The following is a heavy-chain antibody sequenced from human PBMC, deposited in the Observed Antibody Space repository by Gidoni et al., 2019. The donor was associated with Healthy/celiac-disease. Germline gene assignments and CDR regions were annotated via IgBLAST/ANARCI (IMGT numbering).Heavy chain of an antibody. Sequence: QVQLVQSGAEVKKPGAAVKVSCKASGYTFTSYGISWVRQAPGQVLEWMGWISAYNGNTNYAQKLQGRVTMTTDTSTSTAYMELRSLRSDDTSVYYCARDAPVYDSSGYAPFDYWGQGTLVTVSS. V-gene: IGHV1-18*04. CDR1: GYTFTSYG. CDR3: ARDAPVYDSSGYAPFDY. CDR2: ISAYNGNT. D-gene: IGHD3-22*01. J-gene: IGHJ4*02.